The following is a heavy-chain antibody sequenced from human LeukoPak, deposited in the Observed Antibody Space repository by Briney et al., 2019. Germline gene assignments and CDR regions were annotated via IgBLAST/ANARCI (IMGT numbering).Heavy chain of an antibody. CDR3: ARQGVWGSYRYTRYYFDY. J-gene: IGHJ4*02. V-gene: IGHV4-39*01. CDR2: IYYSGST. D-gene: IGHD3-16*02. CDR1: GGSISSSSYY. Sequence: KASETLSLTCTVSGGSISSSSYYWGWVRQPPGKGLEWIGSIYYSGSTYYNPSLKSRVTISVDTSKNQFSLKLSSVTAADTAVYYCARQGVWGSYRYTRYYFDYWGQGTLVTVSS.